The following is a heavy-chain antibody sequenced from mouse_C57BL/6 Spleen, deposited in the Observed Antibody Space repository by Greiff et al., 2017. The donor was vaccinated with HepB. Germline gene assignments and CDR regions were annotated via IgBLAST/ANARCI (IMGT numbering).Heavy chain of an antibody. CDR1: GYTFTSYW. CDR2: IDPSDSYT. D-gene: IGHD2-3*01. CDR3: ARKMDGYYRY. Sequence: QVQLQQPGAELVKPGASVKLSCKASGYTFTSYWMQWVKQRPGQGLEWIGEIDPSDSYTNYNQKFKGKATLTVDTSSSTAYMQLSSLTSEDSAVYYCARKMDGYYRYWGQGTTLTVSS. J-gene: IGHJ2*01. V-gene: IGHV1-50*01.